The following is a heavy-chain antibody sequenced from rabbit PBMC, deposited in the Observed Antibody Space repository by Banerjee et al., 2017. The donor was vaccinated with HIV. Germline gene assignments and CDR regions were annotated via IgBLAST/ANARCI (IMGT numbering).Heavy chain of an antibody. V-gene: IGHV1S40*01. CDR2: IYTGSGGKT. D-gene: IGHD6-1*01. CDR1: GFSFSSNYY. J-gene: IGHJ3*01. CDR3: ARYYIYPAGL. Sequence: QSLEESGGDLVKPGASLTLTCTASGFSFSSNYYMCWVRQAPGKGLEWIGCIYTGSGGKTYYASWAKGRFTISKTSSTTVTLQMTSLTAADTATYFCARYYIYPAGLWGQGTLVTVS.